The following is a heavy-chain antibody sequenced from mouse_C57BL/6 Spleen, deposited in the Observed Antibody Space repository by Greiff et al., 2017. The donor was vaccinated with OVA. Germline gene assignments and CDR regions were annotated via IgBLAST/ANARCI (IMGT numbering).Heavy chain of an antibody. CDR1: GYTFTSYW. J-gene: IGHJ4*01. CDR2: INPSNGGT. Sequence: QVQLKQPGTELVKPGASVKLSCKASGYTFTSYWMHWVKQRPGQGLEWIGNINPSNGGTNYNEKFKSKATLTVDKSSSTAYMQLSSLTSEDSAVYYCARYEYDVGAMDYWGQGTSVTVSS. D-gene: IGHD2-4*01. CDR3: ARYEYDVGAMDY. V-gene: IGHV1-53*01.